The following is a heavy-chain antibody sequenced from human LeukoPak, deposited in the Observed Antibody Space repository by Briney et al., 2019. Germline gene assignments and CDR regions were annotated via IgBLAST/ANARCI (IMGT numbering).Heavy chain of an antibody. CDR1: GYTFTAYY. V-gene: IGHV1-2*02. J-gene: IGHJ4*01. Sequence: VASVKVSCKASGYTFTAYYIHWVRQAPGQGLEWIGWINTISGGTNYAQKFQGRVTMTRDTSISTAYMELSRLTSDDTAAYYCARGREVAGTVGYWGHGTLVTVSS. CDR2: INTISGGT. CDR3: ARGREVAGTVGY. D-gene: IGHD6-19*01.